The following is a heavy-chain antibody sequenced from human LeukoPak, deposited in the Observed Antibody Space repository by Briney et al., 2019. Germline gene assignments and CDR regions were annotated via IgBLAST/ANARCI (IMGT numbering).Heavy chain of an antibody. D-gene: IGHD3-10*01. CDR3: ATGGAYRDAFDI. CDR1: GGTFSTYS. Sequence: SVKVSCKASGGTFSTYSINWVRQAPGQGLEWMGRIIPILSQSDYAQKFQGTVWITADEFTETAYMELSSLRSGDTAVYYCATGGAYRDAFDIWGQGTMVTVSS. J-gene: IGHJ3*02. V-gene: IGHV1-69*11. CDR2: IIPILSQS.